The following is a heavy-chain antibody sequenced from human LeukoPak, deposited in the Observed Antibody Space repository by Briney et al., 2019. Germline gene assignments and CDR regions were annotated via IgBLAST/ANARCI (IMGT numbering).Heavy chain of an antibody. D-gene: IGHD1-1*01. J-gene: IGHJ3*02. CDR2: FDPEDGET. CDR3: ATVKTAYNWNSGAFDI. CDR1: GYTLTELS. V-gene: IGHV1-24*01. Sequence: ASVKVSCKVSGYTLTELSMHWVRQAPGKRLEWMRGFDPEDGETIYSQKFQGRVTMTEDTSTDTAYMELSSLRSEDTAVYYCATVKTAYNWNSGAFDIWGQGTMVTVSS.